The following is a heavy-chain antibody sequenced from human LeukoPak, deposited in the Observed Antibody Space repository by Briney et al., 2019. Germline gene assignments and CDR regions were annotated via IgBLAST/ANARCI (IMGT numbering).Heavy chain of an antibody. CDR3: ARGGSGSYFSWLDP. J-gene: IGHJ5*02. CDR2: INPNSGGT. CDR1: GYTFTGYC. Sequence: ASVKVSCKASGYTFTGYCIHWVRQAPGQGLECVGWINPNSGGTNYAQKFQGRVTMTRDTSISTAYMELSRLRSDDTAVYYCARGGSGSYFSWLDPWGQGTLVTVSS. V-gene: IGHV1-2*02. D-gene: IGHD3-10*01.